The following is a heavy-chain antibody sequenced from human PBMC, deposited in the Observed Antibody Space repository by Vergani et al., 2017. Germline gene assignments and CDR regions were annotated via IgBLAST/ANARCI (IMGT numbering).Heavy chain of an antibody. CDR1: GFTFSSYS. CDR3: AGAIIAVAGTGDY. Sequence: EVQLVESGGGLVKPGGSLRLSCAASGFTFSSYSMNWVRQAPGKGLEWVSSISSSSSYIYYADSVKGRFTISRDNAKNSLYLQMNSLRAEDTAVYYCAGAIIAVAGTGDYWGQGTLVTVSS. V-gene: IGHV3-21*01. D-gene: IGHD6-19*01. J-gene: IGHJ4*02. CDR2: ISSSSSYI.